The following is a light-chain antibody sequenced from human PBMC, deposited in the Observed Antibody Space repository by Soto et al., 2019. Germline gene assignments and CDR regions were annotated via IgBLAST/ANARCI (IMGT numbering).Light chain of an antibody. Sequence: EIVLTQSPVTLSLSPGERATLSCRASQSVSSSYLAWYQQKPGQAPRLLIHGATTRATGIPARFSGSGSGTEFTLTISRLEPEDYAVYYCQQYGSSPKTFGQGTRLEI. CDR2: GAT. CDR3: QQYGSSPKT. CDR1: QSVSSSY. J-gene: IGKJ5*01. V-gene: IGKV3-20*01.